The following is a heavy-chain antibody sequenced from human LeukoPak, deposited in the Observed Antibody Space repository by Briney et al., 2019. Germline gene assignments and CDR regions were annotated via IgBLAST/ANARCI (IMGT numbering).Heavy chain of an antibody. V-gene: IGHV4-61*02. Sequence: SQTLSLTCTVSGGSINSGSYYWSWIRQPAGKGLEWIGRIYTSGSTNYNPSLKSRVTISIDTSKNQFSLKLSSVTAADTAVYYCAIVPWRVRAGMDVWGQGTTVTVSS. CDR3: AIVPWRVRAGMDV. D-gene: IGHD1-1*01. CDR2: IYTSGST. CDR1: GGSINSGSYY. J-gene: IGHJ6*02.